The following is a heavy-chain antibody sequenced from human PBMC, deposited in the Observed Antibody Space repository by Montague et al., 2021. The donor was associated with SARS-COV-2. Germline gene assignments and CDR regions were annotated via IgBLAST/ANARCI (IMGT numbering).Heavy chain of an antibody. CDR2: ISYDGSNK. Sequence: SLSLSCSASGFPFSSYAMHWVRQAPGKGLEWVAVISYDGSNKYYADSVKGRFTISRDNSKNTLYLQMNSLRAEDTAVYYCARDREITMVRGAPLYGMDVWGQGTTVTVSS. D-gene: IGHD3-10*01. J-gene: IGHJ6*02. CDR1: GFPFSSYA. V-gene: IGHV3-30-3*01. CDR3: ARDREITMVRGAPLYGMDV.